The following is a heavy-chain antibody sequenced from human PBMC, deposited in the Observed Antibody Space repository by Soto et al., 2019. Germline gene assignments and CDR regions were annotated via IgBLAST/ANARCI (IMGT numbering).Heavy chain of an antibody. CDR3: TKDPCTRSSCYFDF. Sequence: EVQLLESGGGLVQPGGSLRLSCEASGFTFSSHAMSWVRQAPGKGLEWVSAIRGSDAGTFDADSVRGRFTISRDNSKNTLYLHMTSLSVEDTAIYYCTKDPCTRSSCYFDFWGQGSLVTVSS. CDR2: IRGSDAGT. V-gene: IGHV3-23*01. D-gene: IGHD2-2*01. CDR1: GFTFSSHA. J-gene: IGHJ4*02.